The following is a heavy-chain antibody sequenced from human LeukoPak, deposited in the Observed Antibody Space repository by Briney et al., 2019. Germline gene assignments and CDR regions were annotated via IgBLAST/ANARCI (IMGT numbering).Heavy chain of an antibody. CDR2: INHSGST. D-gene: IGHD4-23*01. V-gene: IGHV4-34*01. J-gene: IGHJ4*02. CDR3: ARLRAHPLRWSTDY. CDR1: GGSFSGYY. Sequence: SETLSLTCAVYGGSFSGYYWSWIRQPPGKGLEWIGEINHSGSTNYNPSLKSRVTISVDTSKNQFSLKLSSVTAADTAVYYCARLRAHPLRWSTDYWGQGTLVTVSS.